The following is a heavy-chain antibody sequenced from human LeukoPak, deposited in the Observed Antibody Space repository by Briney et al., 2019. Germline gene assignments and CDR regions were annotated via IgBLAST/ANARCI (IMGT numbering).Heavy chain of an antibody. J-gene: IGHJ4*02. CDR3: ARVTWKTVVAAPDY. CDR1: GYTFTDYF. Sequence: ASVKVSCKASGYTFTDYFIHWVRQAPGQGLEWMGRINPHSGGANYAQKFQGRVTMTWDTSINTAYMELSRLTSDDTAVYYCARVTWKTVVAAPDYWGQGTLVTVSS. V-gene: IGHV1-2*06. CDR2: INPHSGGA. D-gene: IGHD2-15*01.